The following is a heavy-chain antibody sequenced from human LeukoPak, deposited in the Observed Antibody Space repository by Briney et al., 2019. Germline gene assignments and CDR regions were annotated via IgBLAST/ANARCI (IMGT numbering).Heavy chain of an antibody. CDR1: GFTFSSYW. CDR2: IKQDGSEK. CDR3: AKDRGSSFHTDYMDV. D-gene: IGHD6-13*01. Sequence: PGGSLRLSCAASGFTFSSYWMSWVRQAPGKGLEWVANIKQDGSEKYYVDSVKGRFTISRDNAKNSLYLQMNSLRAEDTAVYYCAKDRGSSFHTDYMDVWGKGTTVTVSS. J-gene: IGHJ6*03. V-gene: IGHV3-7*03.